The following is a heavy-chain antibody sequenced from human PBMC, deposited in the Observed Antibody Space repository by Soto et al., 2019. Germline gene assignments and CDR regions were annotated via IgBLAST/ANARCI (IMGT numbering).Heavy chain of an antibody. V-gene: IGHV3-23*01. D-gene: IGHD6-19*01. J-gene: IGHJ4*02. CDR3: AKDRVYIAVDGTFSDY. Sequence: PVGSLRLSCAASGFTFSSYAMSWVRQAPGKGLEWVSAISGSGGSTYYADSVKGRFTISRDNSKNTLYLQMNSLRAEDTAVYYCAKDRVYIAVDGTFSDYWGQGTLVTVSS. CDR2: ISGSGGST. CDR1: GFTFSSYA.